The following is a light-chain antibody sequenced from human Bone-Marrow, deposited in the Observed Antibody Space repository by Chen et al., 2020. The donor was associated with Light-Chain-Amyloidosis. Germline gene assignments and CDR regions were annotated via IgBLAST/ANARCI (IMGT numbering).Light chain of an antibody. Sequence: AIRLIQSPSSLSASTGDIVTITCRASQGITNYLAWYQQRPGEAPHLLISAASTLHSVVPSRFNGTGSGTDFTLTITSLQSEDFATYFCQQYYTYPLTFGGGTKVDI. V-gene: IGKV1-8*01. J-gene: IGKJ4*01. CDR1: QGITNY. CDR2: AAS. CDR3: QQYYTYPLT.